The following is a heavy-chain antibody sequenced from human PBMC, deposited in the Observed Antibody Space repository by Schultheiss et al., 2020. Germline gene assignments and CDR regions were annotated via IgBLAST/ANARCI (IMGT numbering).Heavy chain of an antibody. CDR2: IYYTGST. D-gene: IGHD6-6*01. CDR3: ARVSYSSSPFDY. V-gene: IGHV4-34*01. CDR1: GGSFSGYY. J-gene: IGHJ4*02. Sequence: SETLSLTCAVYGGSFSGYYWSWIRQPPGKGLEWIGYIYYTGSTDYNPSLKSRVTISVDTSKNQFSLKLSSVTAADTAVYYCARVSYSSSPFDYWGQGTLVTVSS.